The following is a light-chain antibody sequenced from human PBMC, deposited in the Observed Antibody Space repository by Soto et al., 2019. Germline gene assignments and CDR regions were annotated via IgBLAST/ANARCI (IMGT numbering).Light chain of an antibody. CDR3: QTWGTGIQV. Sequence: QSVLTQSPSASASLGASVKLTCTLSSGQRKYAIAWHQQKPEKGPRYLMRVNSDGSHIRGDGIPDRFSGSSSGTERYVTISSLQSEDEADYYCQTWGTGIQVFGTGTKLTVL. V-gene: IGLV4-69*01. J-gene: IGLJ1*01. CDR1: SGQRKYA. CDR2: VNSDGSH.